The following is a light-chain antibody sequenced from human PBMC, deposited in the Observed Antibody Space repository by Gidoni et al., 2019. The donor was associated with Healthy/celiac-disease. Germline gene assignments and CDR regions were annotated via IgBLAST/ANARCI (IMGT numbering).Light chain of an antibody. CDR3: QQYGSSPWT. V-gene: IGKV3-20*01. J-gene: IGKJ2*02. Sequence: ESVLTQSPGTLSLAPGERATLSCRASQSVSSSYVAWYQQKPGQAPRLLIYGASSRATGIPDRFSGSGSGTDFTLTISRLEPEDFAVYYCQQYGSSPWTFGQGTKLEIK. CDR1: QSVSSSY. CDR2: GAS.